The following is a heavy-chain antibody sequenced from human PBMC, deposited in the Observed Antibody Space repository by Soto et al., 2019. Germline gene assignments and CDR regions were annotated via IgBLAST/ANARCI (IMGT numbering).Heavy chain of an antibody. J-gene: IGHJ4*02. CDR2: ITRSGDHT. Sequence: GGSLRLSCTASGFTFRSCAMSSVRQAPGKGLEWVSAITRSGDHTDYANSVKGRFTISRDNDKNTLYFQMDSLRAEDTALYYCAKNQERELPRVIDFWGQGTLVTVS. D-gene: IGHD1-7*01. V-gene: IGHV3-23*01. CDR3: AKNQERELPRVIDF. CDR1: GFTFRSCA.